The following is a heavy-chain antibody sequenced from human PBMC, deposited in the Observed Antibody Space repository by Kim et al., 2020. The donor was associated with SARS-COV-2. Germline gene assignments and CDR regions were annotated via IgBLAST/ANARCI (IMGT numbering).Heavy chain of an antibody. CDR1: GFTFSSYA. J-gene: IGHJ5*02. Sequence: GGSLRLSCAASGFTFSSYAMSWVRQAPGKGLEWVSAISGSGGSTYYADSVKGRFTISRDNSKNTLYLQMNSLRAEDTAVYYCAKVVLEWLLGINWFDPWGQGTLVTVSS. D-gene: IGHD3-3*01. CDR3: AKVVLEWLLGINWFDP. V-gene: IGHV3-23*01. CDR2: ISGSGGST.